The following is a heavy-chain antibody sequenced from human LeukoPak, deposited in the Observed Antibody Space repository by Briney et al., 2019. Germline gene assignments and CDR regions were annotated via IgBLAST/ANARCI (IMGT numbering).Heavy chain of an antibody. V-gene: IGHV3-30*02. Sequence: GGSLRLSCAASGFTFSSYGMHWVRQVPGKGLEWVAFIRFDASNRYYADSVKGRFIISRDNSNNTVYLQMNSLRAEDTAVYYCARASGGNAFDIWGQGTMVTVSS. CDR2: IRFDASNR. J-gene: IGHJ3*02. D-gene: IGHD1-26*01. CDR1: GFTFSSYG. CDR3: ARASGGNAFDI.